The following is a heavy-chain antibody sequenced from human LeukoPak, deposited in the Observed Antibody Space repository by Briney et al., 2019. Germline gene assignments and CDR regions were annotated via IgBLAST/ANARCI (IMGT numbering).Heavy chain of an antibody. CDR1: GFTFSSYA. Sequence: GGSLRLSCAASGFTFSSYAMHWVRQAPGKGLEWVAVISYDGSNKYYADSVKGRFTISRDNSKNTLYLQMNSLRAEDTAVYYCARDGIYGDLDAFDIWGQGTMVTVSS. CDR3: ARDGIYGDLDAFDI. CDR2: ISYDGSNK. J-gene: IGHJ3*02. V-gene: IGHV3-30-3*01. D-gene: IGHD4-17*01.